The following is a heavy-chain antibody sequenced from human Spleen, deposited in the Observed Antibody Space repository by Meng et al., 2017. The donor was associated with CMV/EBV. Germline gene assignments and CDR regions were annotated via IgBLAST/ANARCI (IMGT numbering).Heavy chain of an antibody. Sequence: SVKVSCKASGGTFNNYLLNWVRQAPGQGLEWMGGISPIYGRPYYAQRLQGRVAITTDGSTAYMELSSLRSHDTAVYYCARGSPPPGGEFPTRGLDSWGQGTLVTVS. V-gene: IGHV1-69*05. D-gene: IGHD3-10*01. J-gene: IGHJ4*02. CDR1: GGTFNNYL. CDR3: ARGSPPPGGEFPTRGLDS. CDR2: ISPIYGRP.